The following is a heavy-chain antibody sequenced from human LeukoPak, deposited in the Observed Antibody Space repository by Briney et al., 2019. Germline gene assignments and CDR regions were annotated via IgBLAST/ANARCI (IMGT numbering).Heavy chain of an antibody. CDR1: GGSFSGYY. V-gene: IGHV4-34*01. J-gene: IGHJ4*02. D-gene: IGHD3-22*01. CDR3: ARGLITFRTGYYYDSSGYYGYFDY. CDR2: INHSGST. Sequence: SETLSLXCAVYGGSFSGYYWSWIRQPPGKGLEWIGEINHSGSTNYNPSLKSRVTISVDTSKNQFSLKLSSVTAADTAVYYCARGLITFRTGYYYDSSGYYGYFDYWGQGTLVTVSS.